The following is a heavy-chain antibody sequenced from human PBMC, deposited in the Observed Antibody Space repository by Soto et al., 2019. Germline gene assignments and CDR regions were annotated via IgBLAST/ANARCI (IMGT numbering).Heavy chain of an antibody. J-gene: IGHJ6*03. D-gene: IGHD2-2*01. Sequence: GSLRLSCAASGFTFSGSAMHWVRQASGKGLEWVGRIRSKANSYATAYAASVKGRFTISRDDSKNTAYLQMNSLKTEDTAVYYCTALDPYCSSTSCYVPNYYYYYMDVWGKGTTVTVSS. CDR2: IRSKANSYAT. CDR3: TALDPYCSSTSCYVPNYYYYYMDV. V-gene: IGHV3-73*01. CDR1: GFTFSGSA.